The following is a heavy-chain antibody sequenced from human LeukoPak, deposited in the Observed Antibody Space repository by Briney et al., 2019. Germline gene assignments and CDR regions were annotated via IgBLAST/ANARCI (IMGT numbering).Heavy chain of an antibody. Sequence: GGSLRLSCAASGFTFSSYAMSWVRQAPGKGLEWVSAISGSGGSTYYADSVKGRFTISRDNSKNTLYLQMNSLRAEDTAVYYCAKVPMDTAMVLYYFDYWGQGTLVTVSS. J-gene: IGHJ4*02. CDR1: GFTFSSYA. V-gene: IGHV3-23*01. D-gene: IGHD5-18*01. CDR3: AKVPMDTAMVLYYFDY. CDR2: ISGSGGST.